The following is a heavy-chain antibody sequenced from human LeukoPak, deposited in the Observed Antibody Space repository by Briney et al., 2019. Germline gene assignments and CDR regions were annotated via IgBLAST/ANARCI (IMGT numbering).Heavy chain of an antibody. Sequence: SETLSLTCTVSGGSISSYYWSWIRQPPGKGLEWIGSISHSGTTYYNPSLKSRITISQDTSKNQFSLKVNSVTAADTAAYYCTREGGGTTVDYWGQGTLVTVSS. D-gene: IGHD1-1*01. V-gene: IGHV4-38-2*02. J-gene: IGHJ4*02. CDR3: TREGGGTTVDY. CDR2: ISHSGTT. CDR1: GGSISSYY.